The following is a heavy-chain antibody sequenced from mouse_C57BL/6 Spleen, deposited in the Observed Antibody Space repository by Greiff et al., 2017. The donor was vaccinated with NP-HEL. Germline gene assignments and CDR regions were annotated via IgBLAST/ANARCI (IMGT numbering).Heavy chain of an antibody. V-gene: IGHV1-52*01. CDR2: IDPSDSET. D-gene: IGHD2-2*01. J-gene: IGHJ4*01. CDR1: GYTFTSYW. CDR3: ARKGYDRRPDAMDY. Sequence: VKLQQPGAELVRPGSSVKLSCKASGYTFTSYWMHWVKQRPIQGLEWIGNIDPSDSETHYNQKFKDKATLTVDKSSSTAYMQLSSLTSEDSAVYYCARKGYDRRPDAMDYWGQGTSVTVSS.